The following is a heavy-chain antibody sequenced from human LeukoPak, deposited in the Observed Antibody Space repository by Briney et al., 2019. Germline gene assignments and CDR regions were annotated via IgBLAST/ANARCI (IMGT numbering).Heavy chain of an antibody. CDR2: ISSSSSYI. D-gene: IGHD3-3*01. Sequence: GGSLRLSCAASGFTFSSYSMNWVRQAPGKGLEWVSSISSSSSYIYYADSVEGRFTISRDNAKNSLYLQMNSLRAEDTAVYYCARGGTNYDFWSGYYTDFDYWGQGTLVTVSS. V-gene: IGHV3-21*04. CDR3: ARGGTNYDFWSGYYTDFDY. J-gene: IGHJ4*02. CDR1: GFTFSSYS.